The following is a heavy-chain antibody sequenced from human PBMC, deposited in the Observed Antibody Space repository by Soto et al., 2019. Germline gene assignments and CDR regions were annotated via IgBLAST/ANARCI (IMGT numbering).Heavy chain of an antibody. V-gene: IGHV4-30-4*01. CDR2: IYYSGST. D-gene: IGHD3-9*01. CDR3: ASVSYFNAFDY. J-gene: IGHJ4*02. Sequence: QVQLQETDPGLVKPSQTLSPTCTVSGGSISSGGYYWTWIRQPPGKGMEWIGDIYYSGSTYYNPSPKSRVPITVATSKNQFSLKLSSVTAAATAVYDCASVSYFNAFDYWGQGTLVTVSS. CDR1: GGSISSGGYY.